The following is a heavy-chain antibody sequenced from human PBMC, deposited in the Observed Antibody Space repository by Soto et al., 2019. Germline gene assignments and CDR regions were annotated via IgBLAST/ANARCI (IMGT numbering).Heavy chain of an antibody. Sequence: ASVKVSCKASGYTFTSYDINWVRQATGQGLEWMGWMNPNSGNTGYAQKFQGRVTMTRNTSISTAYMELSRLRSDDTAVYYCAREGGYGDYYYYGMDVWGQGTTVTVSS. CDR1: GYTFTSYD. J-gene: IGHJ6*02. CDR2: MNPNSGNT. CDR3: AREGGYGDYYYYGMDV. D-gene: IGHD5-12*01. V-gene: IGHV1-8*01.